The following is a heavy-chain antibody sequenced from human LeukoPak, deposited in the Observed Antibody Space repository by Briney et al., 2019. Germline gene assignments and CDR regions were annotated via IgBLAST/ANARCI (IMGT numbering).Heavy chain of an antibody. J-gene: IGHJ4*02. V-gene: IGHV3-21*04. CDR1: GFTFSTYS. Sequence: GSLRLSCAGTGFTFSTYSMNWVRQTPDKGLEWVSSVSSDSHFIFYADSVKGRFTISRDNSKNTLYLQMNSLRAEDTAVYYCAKDTPLIAAAGNFDYWGQGTLVTVSS. D-gene: IGHD6-13*01. CDR2: VSSDSHFI. CDR3: AKDTPLIAAAGNFDY.